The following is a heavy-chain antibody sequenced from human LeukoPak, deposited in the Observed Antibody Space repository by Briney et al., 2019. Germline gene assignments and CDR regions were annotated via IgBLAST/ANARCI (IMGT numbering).Heavy chain of an antibody. J-gene: IGHJ5*02. V-gene: IGHV1-8*01. CDR3: ERGARITIFGVVIIEGSVIWFDL. D-gene: IGHD3-3*01. CDR1: GYTFTSYA. CDR2: MNPNMGNT. Sequence: GASVKVSCKASGYTFTSYAINWVRQATGQGLEWMGWMNPNMGNTGDAQKFHARGTMTRNTSISTAYMELSILRPEHKAVYSCERGARITIFGVVIIEGSVIWFDLWGQGTLVTVSS.